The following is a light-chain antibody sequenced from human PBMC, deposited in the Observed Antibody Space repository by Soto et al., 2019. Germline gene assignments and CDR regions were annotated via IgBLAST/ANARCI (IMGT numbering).Light chain of an antibody. J-gene: IGLJ1*01. CDR1: SSSIGSNS. CDR2: TNN. Sequence: QSVLTQPPSASGTPGQRVTISCSGSSSSIGSNSVNWYQQLPRTAPKVLIYTNNQRPSGVPDRFSGSKSGTSASLAISGLQSEDEADYYCAACDGILNVYVFGTGTKLTVL. CDR3: AACDGILNVYV. V-gene: IGLV1-44*01.